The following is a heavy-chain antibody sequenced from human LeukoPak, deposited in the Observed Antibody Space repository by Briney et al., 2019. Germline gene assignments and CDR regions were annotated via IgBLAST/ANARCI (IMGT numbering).Heavy chain of an antibody. CDR2: ISAYNGNT. CDR1: GYTFTSYG. Sequence: ASVKVSCKASGYTFTSYGISWVRQAPGQGLEWMGWISAYNGNTNYAQKLQGRVTMTTDTSTSTAYMELRSLRSDDTAVYYCARAAYYYDSSPNWFDPWGQGTLATVSS. D-gene: IGHD3-22*01. J-gene: IGHJ5*02. CDR3: ARAAYYYDSSPNWFDP. V-gene: IGHV1-18*01.